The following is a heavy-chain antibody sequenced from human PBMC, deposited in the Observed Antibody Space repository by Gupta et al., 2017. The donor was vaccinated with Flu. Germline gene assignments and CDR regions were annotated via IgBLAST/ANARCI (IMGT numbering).Heavy chain of an antibody. V-gene: IGHV4-59*01. J-gene: IGHJ4*02. CDR1: GGSISSYY. CDR3: ARYSGYDRLFDY. CDR2: IYYSGST. Sequence: QVQLQESGPGLVQPSETLSLTCTVSGGSISSYYWSWIRQPPGKGLEWIGYIYYSGSTNYNPSLKSRVTISVDTSKNQFSLKLSSVTAADTAVYYCARYSGYDRLFDYWGQGTLVTVSS. D-gene: IGHD5-12*01.